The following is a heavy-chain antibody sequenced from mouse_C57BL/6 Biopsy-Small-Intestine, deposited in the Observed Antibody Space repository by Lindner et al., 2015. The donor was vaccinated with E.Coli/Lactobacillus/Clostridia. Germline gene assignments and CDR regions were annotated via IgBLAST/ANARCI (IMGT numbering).Heavy chain of an antibody. CDR3: ARYWLDY. Sequence: VQLQESGPELVKPGASVKISCKASGYTFTDYNMDWVKQSHGKSLEWIGYIYPNNGGTGYNQRFKSKATLTVDKSSSTAYMELHSLTSEDSAVYYCARYWLDYWGQGTTLTVSS. D-gene: IGHD4-1*01. V-gene: IGHV1-34*02. CDR2: IYPNNGGT. J-gene: IGHJ2*01. CDR1: GYTFTDYN.